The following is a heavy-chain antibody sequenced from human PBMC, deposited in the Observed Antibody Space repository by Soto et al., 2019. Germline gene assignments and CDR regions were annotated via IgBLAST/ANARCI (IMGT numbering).Heavy chain of an antibody. CDR3: AHYGSTWNGGRNWFDP. CDR2: IYWDDDK. V-gene: IGHV2-5*02. CDR1: GFSLNTTGVG. J-gene: IGHJ5*02. Sequence: QITLQESGPTLVKPTQTLTLTCSFSGFSLNTTGVGVGWIRQPPGKAPEWLALIYWDDDKRFSPSLRSRLTITKDTSKKQVVFTVTNMDSADTATYYCAHYGSTWNGGRNWFDPWGPGILVTVSS. D-gene: IGHD3-3*01.